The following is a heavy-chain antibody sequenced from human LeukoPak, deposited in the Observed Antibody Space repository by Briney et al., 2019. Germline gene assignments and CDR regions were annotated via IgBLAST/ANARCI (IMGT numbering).Heavy chain of an antibody. CDR2: INSDSGFT. CDR3: ARNFDMKGFDP. Sequence: ASVKVSCKASGYTFTGYYMNWVRQAPGQGLEWMGWINSDSGFTKYAQKFQGRVTMTRDTSITTVYMDLTRLTSDDTAVYHCARNFDMKGFDPWGQGTLVTVSS. CDR1: GYTFTGYY. D-gene: IGHD3-9*01. V-gene: IGHV1-2*02. J-gene: IGHJ5*02.